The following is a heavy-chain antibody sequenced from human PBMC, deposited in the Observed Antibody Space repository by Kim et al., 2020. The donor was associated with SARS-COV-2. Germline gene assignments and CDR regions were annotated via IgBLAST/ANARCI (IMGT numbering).Heavy chain of an antibody. CDR3: ARFFRSSPRPQLPWFDP. J-gene: IGHJ5*02. V-gene: IGHV4-34*01. CDR2: INHSGST. Sequence: SETLSLTCAVYGGSFSGYYWSWIRQPPGKGLEWIGEINHSGSTNYNPSLKSRVTISVDTSKHQFSLNLSSVTAADPAVSYFARFFRSSPRPQLPWFDP. D-gene: IGHD2-2*01. CDR1: GGSFSGYY.